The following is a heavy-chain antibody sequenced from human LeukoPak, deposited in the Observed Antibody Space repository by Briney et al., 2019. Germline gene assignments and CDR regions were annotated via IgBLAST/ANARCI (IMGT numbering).Heavy chain of an antibody. CDR3: AKGWLRLVDY. V-gene: IGHV3-23*01. J-gene: IGHJ4*02. Sequence: GGSLRLSCAASGFTFSSYAMTWVRQAPGKGLEWVSAIGGNGGSTYYADSVKGRFTISRDNSKNTLYLQMNSLRVEDTAVYYCAKGWLRLVDYWGQGTLVTVSS. CDR1: GFTFSSYA. CDR2: IGGNGGST. D-gene: IGHD5-12*01.